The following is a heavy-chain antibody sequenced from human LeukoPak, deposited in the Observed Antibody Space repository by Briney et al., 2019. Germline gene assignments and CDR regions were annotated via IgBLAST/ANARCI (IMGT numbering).Heavy chain of an antibody. J-gene: IGHJ4*02. D-gene: IGHD3-22*01. CDR1: GGSISSGGYY. Sequence: SQTLSLTCTVSGGSISSGGYYWSWIRQHPGKGLEWIGYIYYSGSTYYNPSLKSRVTISVDTSKNQFSLKLSSVTAADTAVYYCARWGHDNSGYHFDYWGQGSLVTVSS. CDR3: ARWGHDNSGYHFDY. CDR2: IYYSGST. V-gene: IGHV4-31*03.